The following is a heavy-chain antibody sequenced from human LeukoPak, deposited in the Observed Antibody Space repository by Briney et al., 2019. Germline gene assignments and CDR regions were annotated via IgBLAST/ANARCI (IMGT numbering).Heavy chain of an antibody. Sequence: KPSETLSLTCTVSGGSISSYYWSWIRQPPGKGLEWIGYIYYSGSTNYNPSLKSRVTISVDTSKNQFSLKLSSVTAADTAVYYCARDGVGATQKYYYYYMDVWGKGTTVTISS. D-gene: IGHD1-26*01. V-gene: IGHV4-59*01. CDR1: GGSISSYY. J-gene: IGHJ6*03. CDR3: ARDGVGATQKYYYYYMDV. CDR2: IYYSGST.